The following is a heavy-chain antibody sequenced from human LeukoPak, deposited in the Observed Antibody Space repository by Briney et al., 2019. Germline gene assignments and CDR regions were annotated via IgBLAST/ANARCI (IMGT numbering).Heavy chain of an antibody. J-gene: IGHJ4*02. CDR1: VFTVSSNY. Sequence: GGSLRLSCAASVFTVSSNYMSWVRQAPGKGLEWVSVIYSGGSTYYADSVKGRFTISRDNSKNTLYLQMNSLRAEDTAVYYCARAEDGDYYFDYWGQGTLVTVSS. D-gene: IGHD4-17*01. CDR2: IYSGGST. CDR3: ARAEDGDYYFDY. V-gene: IGHV3-53*01.